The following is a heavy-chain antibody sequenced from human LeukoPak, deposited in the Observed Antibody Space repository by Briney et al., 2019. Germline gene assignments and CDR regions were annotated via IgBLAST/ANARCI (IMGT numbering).Heavy chain of an antibody. CDR2: IIPILGIA. D-gene: IGHD6-19*01. V-gene: IGHV1-69*04. J-gene: IGHJ4*02. Sequence: SVRVSCKASGGTFSSYTISWVRQAPGQGLEWMGRIIPILGIANYAQKFQGRVTITADKSTSTAYMELSSLRSEDTAVYYCARDLSWVAGILDYWGQGTLVTVSS. CDR3: ARDLSWVAGILDY. CDR1: GGTFSSYT.